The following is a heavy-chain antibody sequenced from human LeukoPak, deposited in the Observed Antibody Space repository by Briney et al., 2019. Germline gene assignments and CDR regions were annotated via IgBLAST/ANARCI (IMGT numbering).Heavy chain of an antibody. CDR1: GFTFSSYG. CDR3: AKDQYFVTGYYSHMDV. CDR2: IRYDGSNK. Sequence: GGSLRLSCAASGFTFSSYGMHWVRQAPGKGLEWVAFIRYDGSNKYYADSVKGRFTISRDNSKNTLYLQMNSLRAEDTAVYYCAKDQYFVTGYYSHMDVWGQGTLVTVSS. J-gene: IGHJ4*02. V-gene: IGHV3-30*02. D-gene: IGHD2-15*01.